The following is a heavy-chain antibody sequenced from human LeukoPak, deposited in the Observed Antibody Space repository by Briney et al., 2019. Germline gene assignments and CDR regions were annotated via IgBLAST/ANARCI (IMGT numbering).Heavy chain of an antibody. D-gene: IGHD3-10*01. CDR1: GGSISSGVNY. CDR2: ISHSGTT. V-gene: IGHV4-30-2*01. CDR3: ARGGYFGSGVDAFDI. Sequence: SETLSLTCTVSGGSISSGVNYWTWIRQPPGKGLEWIGYISHSGTTFYTSSLKSRVTISVDRSKSQFSLKLSSVTAADTAVYYCARGGYFGSGVDAFDIWGQGTLVTVSS. J-gene: IGHJ3*02.